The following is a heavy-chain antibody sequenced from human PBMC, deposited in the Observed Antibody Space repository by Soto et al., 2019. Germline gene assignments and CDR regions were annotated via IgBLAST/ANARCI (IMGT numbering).Heavy chain of an antibody. CDR1: GFTFSSYS. D-gene: IGHD6-19*01. J-gene: IGHJ6*02. CDR2: ISSSSSYI. CDR3: AREPSRGWSYYGMDV. V-gene: IGHV3-21*01. Sequence: GGSLRLSCAASGFTFSSYSMNWVRQAPGKGLEWVSSISSSSSYIYYADSVKGRFTISRDNAKNSLYLQMNSLRAEDTAVYYCAREPSRGWSYYGMDVWGQGTTVTVSS.